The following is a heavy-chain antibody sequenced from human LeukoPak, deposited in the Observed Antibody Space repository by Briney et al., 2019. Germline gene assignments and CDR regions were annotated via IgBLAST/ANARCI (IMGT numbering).Heavy chain of an antibody. Sequence: GGSRRPSCAASGFTFSSYAMSWVRQAPGKGLEWVSAISGSGGSTYYADSVKGRFTISRDNSKNTLYLQMNSLRAEDTAVYYCAKDPIAVAKSGYFDYWGQGTLVTVSS. V-gene: IGHV3-23*01. D-gene: IGHD6-19*01. CDR1: GFTFSSYA. J-gene: IGHJ4*02. CDR3: AKDPIAVAKSGYFDY. CDR2: ISGSGGST.